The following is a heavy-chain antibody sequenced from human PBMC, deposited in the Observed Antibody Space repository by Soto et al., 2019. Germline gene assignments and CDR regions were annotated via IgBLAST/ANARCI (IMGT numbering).Heavy chain of an antibody. D-gene: IGHD4-4*01. CDR1: GFTFSSYA. CDR3: AKDESRSNRSYFEL. J-gene: IGHJ2*01. Sequence: EVQLLESGGGLVQPGGSLRLSCAASGFTFSSYAMYWVRQAPGKGLEWVSVISGSGGSTYYADSVKGRFTISRDNSKSSLYLKLTSMRAGDPAVSYCAKDESRSNRSYFELWGRGTLVTVSS. CDR2: ISGSGGST. V-gene: IGHV3-23*01.